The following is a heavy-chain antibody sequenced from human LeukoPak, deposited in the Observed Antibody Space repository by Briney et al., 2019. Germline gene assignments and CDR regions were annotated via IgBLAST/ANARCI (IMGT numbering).Heavy chain of an antibody. CDR3: AKREYGDYNNWFDP. V-gene: IGHV3-23*01. D-gene: IGHD4-17*01. Sequence: PGGSLRLSCAASGFTFSSYAMSWVRQAPGKGREWVSAISGSGGSTYYADSVKGRFTISRDNSKNTLYLQMNSLRAEDTAVYYCAKREYGDYNNWFDPWGQGTLVTVSS. CDR2: ISGSGGST. CDR1: GFTFSSYA. J-gene: IGHJ5*02.